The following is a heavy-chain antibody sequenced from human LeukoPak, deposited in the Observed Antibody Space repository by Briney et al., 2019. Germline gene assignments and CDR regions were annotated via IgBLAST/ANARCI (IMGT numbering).Heavy chain of an antibody. J-gene: IGHJ4*02. CDR1: GFTFSSYA. Sequence: GGSLRLSCAASGFTFSSYAMSLVRQAPGKGLEWVSTSSGSGGSTYYADSVKGRFTISRDNSKNTLYLQMNSLRAEDTAVYYCAKDPFGGYSSGFPFDYWGQGTLVTVSS. CDR2: SSGSGGST. D-gene: IGHD6-19*01. CDR3: AKDPFGGYSSGFPFDY. V-gene: IGHV3-23*01.